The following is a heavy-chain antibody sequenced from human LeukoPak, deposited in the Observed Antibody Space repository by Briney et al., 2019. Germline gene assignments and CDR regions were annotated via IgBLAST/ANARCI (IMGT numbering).Heavy chain of an antibody. CDR2: IRYDGSNK. J-gene: IGHJ4*02. CDR3: ARDPAIQTWLSAYYFDY. V-gene: IGHV3-30*02. CDR1: GFTFSSYG. D-gene: IGHD3-22*01. Sequence: GGSLRLSCAASGFTFSSYGMHWVRQAPGKGLGWVAFIRYDGSNKYYADSVRGRFTISRDNSKNTPYLQMNSLRAEDTAVYYCARDPAIQTWLSAYYFDYWGQGTQVTV.